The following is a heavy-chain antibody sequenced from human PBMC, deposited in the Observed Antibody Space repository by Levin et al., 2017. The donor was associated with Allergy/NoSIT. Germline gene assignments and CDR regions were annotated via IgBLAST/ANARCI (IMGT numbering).Heavy chain of an antibody. CDR2: IYYSGST. Sequence: SETLSLTCTVSGGSISSYYWSWIRQPPGKGLEWIGYIYYSGSTNYNPSLKSRVTISVDTSKNQFSLKLSSVTAADTAVYYCARDPPRYCSGGSCATDAFDIWGQGTMVTVSS. CDR3: ARDPPRYCSGGSCATDAFDI. D-gene: IGHD2-15*01. J-gene: IGHJ3*02. V-gene: IGHV4-59*01. CDR1: GGSISSYY.